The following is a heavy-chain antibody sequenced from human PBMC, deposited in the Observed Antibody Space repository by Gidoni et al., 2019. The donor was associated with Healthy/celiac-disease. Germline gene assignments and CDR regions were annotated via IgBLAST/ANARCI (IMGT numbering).Heavy chain of an antibody. CDR2: IWYDGSNK. Sequence: QVQLVESGGGVVKPGRSLRLPCPASGFTSSSYGTPWVRKAPGKGLGWVAVIWYDGSNKYYADSVKGRFTISRDNSKNTLYLQMNSLRAEDTAVYYCRGSGWYGTDYWGQGTLVTVSS. V-gene: IGHV3-33*01. D-gene: IGHD6-19*01. CDR3: RGSGWYGTDY. CDR1: GFTSSSYG. J-gene: IGHJ4*02.